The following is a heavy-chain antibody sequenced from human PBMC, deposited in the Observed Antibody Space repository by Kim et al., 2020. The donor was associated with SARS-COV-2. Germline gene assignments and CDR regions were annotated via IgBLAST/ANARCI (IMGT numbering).Heavy chain of an antibody. J-gene: IGHJ4*02. D-gene: IGHD3-10*01. V-gene: IGHV3-11*04. CDR1: GFTFSDYY. CDR2: ISSSGSTI. Sequence: GGSLRLSCAASGFTFSDYYMSWIRQAPGKGLEWVSYISSSGSTIYYADSVKGRFTISRDNAKNSLYLQMNSLRAEDTAVYYCARDIYGHLSEYYFDYWGQGTLVTVSS. CDR3: ARDIYGHLSEYYFDY.